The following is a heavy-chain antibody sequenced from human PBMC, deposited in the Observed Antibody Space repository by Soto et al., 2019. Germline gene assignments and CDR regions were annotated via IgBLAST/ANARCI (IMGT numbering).Heavy chain of an antibody. J-gene: IGHJ6*02. CDR3: ARVEAVAGIYNYHGVDV. CDR2: IVPIFGTT. V-gene: IGHV1-69*12. D-gene: IGHD6-19*01. Sequence: QVQLVQSGAEVKKPGSSVKVSCKASGGTFSNYAISWVRQAPGQGLEWMGGIVPIFGTTYYAQKFQGRVTIIADDSTTTAYLELSSLRSEDTAMYYCARVEAVAGIYNYHGVDVWGQGTAVSVSS. CDR1: GGTFSNYA.